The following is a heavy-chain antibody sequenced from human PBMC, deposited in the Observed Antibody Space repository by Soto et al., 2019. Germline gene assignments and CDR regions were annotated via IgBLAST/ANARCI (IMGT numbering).Heavy chain of an antibody. CDR1: GFTITSNY. J-gene: IGHJ4*02. CDR2: FYSGGST. CDR3: ARGGPRSGETGYYFDY. Sequence: GGSLRLSCAASGFTITSNYMSWVRQAPGKGLEWVSTFYSGGSTYHADSVKGRFTISRDNSKNTLNLQMNNLRAEDTAVYYCARGGPRSGETGYYFDYWGQGTLVTVSS. D-gene: IGHD1-1*01. V-gene: IGHV3-66*01.